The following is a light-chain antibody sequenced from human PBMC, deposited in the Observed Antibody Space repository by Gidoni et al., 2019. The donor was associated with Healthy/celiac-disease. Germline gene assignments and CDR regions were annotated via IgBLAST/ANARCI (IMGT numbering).Light chain of an antibody. CDR1: QSVSSN. V-gene: IGKV3-15*01. J-gene: IGKJ2*01. Sequence: ELVMTQSPATLSVSPGERATLSCRASQSVSSNLAWYQQKPGQAPRLLIYGASTRATGIPDRFSGSGSGTEFTLTISRLQSEDFAVYYCQQYNNWPPRYTFGQGTKLEIK. CDR3: QQYNNWPPRYT. CDR2: GAS.